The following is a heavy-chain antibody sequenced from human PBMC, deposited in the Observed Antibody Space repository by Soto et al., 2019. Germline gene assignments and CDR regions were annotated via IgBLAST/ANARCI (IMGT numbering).Heavy chain of an antibody. CDR2: IIPILGIA. CDR1: GGTFSSYT. CDR3: AHGRWEESRDGCRGGFDP. Sequence: QVQLVQSGAEVKKPGSSVKVSCKASGGTFSSYTISWVRQAPGQGLEWMGRIIPILGIANYAQKFQGRVTITADKSTITTYVELCRRRSEETAAEYCAHGRWEESRDGCRGGFDPWGQGTLVTVSS. V-gene: IGHV1-69*02. D-gene: IGHD3-10*01. J-gene: IGHJ5*02.